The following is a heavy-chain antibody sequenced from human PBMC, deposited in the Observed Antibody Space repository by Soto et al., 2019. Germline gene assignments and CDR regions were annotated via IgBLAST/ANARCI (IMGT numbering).Heavy chain of an antibody. J-gene: IGHJ4*02. V-gene: IGHV3-9*01. CDR1: GFTFDDYA. CDR2: IRWNSGSI. Sequence: EVQLVESVGGLVQPGRSLRLSCAASGFTFDDYAMHWVRQAPGKGLEWGSGIRWNSGSIGYADSVKGRFTISRDNAKNTLYLQMNSLRAEDTALYYCAKDPGYSGYDKYYFDYWGQGTLVTVSS. D-gene: IGHD5-12*01. CDR3: AKDPGYSGYDKYYFDY.